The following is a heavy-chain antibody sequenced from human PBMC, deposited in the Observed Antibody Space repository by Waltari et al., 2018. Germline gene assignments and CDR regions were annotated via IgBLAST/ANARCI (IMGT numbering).Heavy chain of an antibody. CDR1: GGTFSSYA. V-gene: IGHV1-69*04. Sequence: QVQLVQSGAEVKKPGSSLKVSCKASGGTFSSYAISWVRQAPGQGLEWMGRIIPILGIANYAQKFQGRVTITADESTSTAYMELSSLRSEDTAVYYCAREGGAYYYGMDVWGQGTTVTVSS. CDR2: IIPILGIA. D-gene: IGHD3-16*01. J-gene: IGHJ6*02. CDR3: AREGGAYYYGMDV.